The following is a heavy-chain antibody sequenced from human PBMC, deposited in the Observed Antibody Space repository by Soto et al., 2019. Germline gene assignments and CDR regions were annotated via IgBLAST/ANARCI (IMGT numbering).Heavy chain of an antibody. D-gene: IGHD3-22*01. CDR1: GLSVNTNS. V-gene: IGHV3-66*01. J-gene: IGHJ4*02. CDR3: ARDNPLFSFGYQRGSYFDY. CDR2: IYSGGRT. Sequence: PGGSLRLSCVVSGLSVNTNSMNWVRQAPGKGLEWVSVIYSGGRTYYAESVKGRFAISRDTSRNTLYLQLSTLTVEDTAVYYCARDNPLFSFGYQRGSYFDYWGQGALVTVSS.